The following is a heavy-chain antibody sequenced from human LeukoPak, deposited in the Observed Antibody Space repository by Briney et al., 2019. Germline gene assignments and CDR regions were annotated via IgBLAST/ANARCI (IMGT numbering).Heavy chain of an antibody. V-gene: IGHV4-39*01. CDR3: ARTAIAVAEYYFDY. Sequence: SETLSLTCTVSGGSISSSSYYWGWNRQPPGKGLEWIGSIYYSGSTYYNPSLKSRVTISVDTSKNQFSLKLSSVTAADTAVYYCARTAIAVAEYYFDYWGQGTLVTVSS. J-gene: IGHJ4*02. D-gene: IGHD6-19*01. CDR2: IYYSGST. CDR1: GGSISSSSYY.